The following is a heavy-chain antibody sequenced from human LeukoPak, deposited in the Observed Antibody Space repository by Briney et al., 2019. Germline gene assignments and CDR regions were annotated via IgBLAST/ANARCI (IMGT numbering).Heavy chain of an antibody. Sequence: ASVKVSCKASGYTFTGYYMHWVRQAPGQGLEWMGWINPNSGGTNCAQKFQGRVTMTRDTSISTAYMELSRLRSDDTAVYYCATYYYDSSGYYYIDYWGQGTLVTVSS. D-gene: IGHD3-22*01. CDR3: ATYYYDSSGYYYIDY. V-gene: IGHV1-2*02. J-gene: IGHJ4*02. CDR2: INPNSGGT. CDR1: GYTFTGYY.